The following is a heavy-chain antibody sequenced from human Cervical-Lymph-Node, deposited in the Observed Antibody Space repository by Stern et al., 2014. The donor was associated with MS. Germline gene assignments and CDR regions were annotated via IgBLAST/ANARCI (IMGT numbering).Heavy chain of an antibody. CDR3: ARPEYSTSHYFDH. CDR1: GFTFSNYA. V-gene: IGHV3-30*09. Sequence: QVQLVQSGGGVVPPGRSLRVSCAVSGFTFSNYAMDWVRQAPGKGLEWVAAISYDGSKTDYTDSVKGRFAISRDNSKNTLFLQLNGLRAEDTAVYYCARPEYSTSHYFDHWGQGTLVTVSS. CDR2: ISYDGSKT. D-gene: IGHD2/OR15-2a*01. J-gene: IGHJ4*02.